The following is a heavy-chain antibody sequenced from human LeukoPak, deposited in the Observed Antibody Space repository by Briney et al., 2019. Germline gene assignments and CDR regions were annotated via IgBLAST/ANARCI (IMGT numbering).Heavy chain of an antibody. V-gene: IGHV1-18*01. J-gene: IGHJ4*02. CDR3: ARGEHYDGNGYYPGDY. D-gene: IGHD3-22*01. CDR2: ISPYNGNT. Sequence: ASAKVSCKASGYTFSSYGISWVRQAPGQGLEWMGWISPYNGNTNYAQKVQGRVTMTTDTSTSTAYMELRSLKSGDTAVYYCARGEHYDGNGYYPGDYWGQGTLVTVSS. CDR1: GYTFSSYG.